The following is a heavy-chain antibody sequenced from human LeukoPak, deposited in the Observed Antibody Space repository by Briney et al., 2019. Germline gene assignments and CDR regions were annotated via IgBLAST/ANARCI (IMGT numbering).Heavy chain of an antibody. CDR3: ARGLGGVVPAAMYSLDY. V-gene: IGHV3-30*04. Sequence: PGGSLRLSCTASGFTFSAYAMHWVRQAPGKGLEWVAIVSYDENNKYYVDSVKGRFTISRDNSKNTLYLQMNSLRPEDTAVYYCARGLGGVVPAAMYSLDYWGQGTLVTVSS. D-gene: IGHD2-2*01. J-gene: IGHJ4*02. CDR2: VSYDENNK. CDR1: GFTFSAYA.